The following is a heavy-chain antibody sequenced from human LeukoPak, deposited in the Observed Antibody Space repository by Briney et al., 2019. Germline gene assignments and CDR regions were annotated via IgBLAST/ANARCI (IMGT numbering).Heavy chain of an antibody. V-gene: IGHV3-30*04. CDR1: GFTFSSYA. D-gene: IGHD3-10*01. J-gene: IGHJ4*02. Sequence: GRSLRLSCAASGFTFSSYAMHWVRQAPGKGLEWVAVISYDGSNKYYADSVEGRFTISRDNSKNTLYLQMNSLRAEDTAVYYCARAAMVRGVIMDYYFDYWGQGTLVTVSS. CDR3: ARAAMVRGVIMDYYFDY. CDR2: ISYDGSNK.